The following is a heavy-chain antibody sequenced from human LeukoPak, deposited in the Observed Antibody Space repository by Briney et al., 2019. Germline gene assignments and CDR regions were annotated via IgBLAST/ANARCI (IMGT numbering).Heavy chain of an antibody. CDR3: ARNAMLYYYMDV. CDR1: GGSISSYY. V-gene: IGHV4-59*01. D-gene: IGHD2-2*01. CDR2: IYYSGST. J-gene: IGHJ6*03. Sequence: PSETLSLTCTVSGGSISSYYWSWLRPPPGKGLAWIGYIYYSGSTNYNPSLKSRVTISVDTSKNQFSLTLSSVTAADTAVYYCARNAMLYYYMDVWGKGTTVTVSS.